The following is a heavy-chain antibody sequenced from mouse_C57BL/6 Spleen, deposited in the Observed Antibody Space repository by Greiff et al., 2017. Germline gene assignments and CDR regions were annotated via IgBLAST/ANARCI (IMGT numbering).Heavy chain of an antibody. J-gene: IGHJ3*01. V-gene: IGHV1-15*01. CDR3: TRGVPFAY. D-gene: IGHD2-14*01. CDR1: GYTFTDYE. Sequence: QVQLKESGAELVRPGASVTLSCKASGYTFTDYEMHWVKQTPVHGLEWIGAIDPETGGTAYNQKFKGKARLTADKASSTAYMELRSLTSEDSAVYYCTRGVPFAYWGQGTLVTVSA. CDR2: IDPETGGT.